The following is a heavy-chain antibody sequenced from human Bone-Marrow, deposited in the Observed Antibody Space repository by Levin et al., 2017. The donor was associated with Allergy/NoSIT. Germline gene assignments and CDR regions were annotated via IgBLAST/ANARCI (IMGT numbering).Heavy chain of an antibody. CDR1: VYTFTDYV. V-gene: IGHV1-18*01. J-gene: IGHJ5*02. CDR3: ARGSCNSASCYPWLDH. D-gene: IGHD2-2*01. Sequence: GASVKVSCEASVYTFTDYVIIWLRQAPGQGLEWLGWIRPSNGNTNYAQKFQGRITLATDTSSTTAYMDLRSLRPDDTAGYFCARGSCNSASCYPWLDHWGQGTLVTVSS. CDR2: IRPSNGNT.